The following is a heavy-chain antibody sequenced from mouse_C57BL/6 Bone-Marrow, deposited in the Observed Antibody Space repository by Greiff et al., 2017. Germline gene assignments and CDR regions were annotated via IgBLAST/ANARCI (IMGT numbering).Heavy chain of an antibody. CDR1: GYTFTSYT. J-gene: IGHJ1*03. CDR3: ARWGVAYWYFDV. Sequence: VQLQQSGAELARPGASVKMSCKASGYTFTSYTMHWVKQRPGQGLEWIGYISPSSGYTKYNQKFKDKATLTADKSSSTAYMQLSSLTSEDSAVYYCARWGVAYWYFDVWGTGTTVTVSS. V-gene: IGHV1-4*01. CDR2: ISPSSGYT.